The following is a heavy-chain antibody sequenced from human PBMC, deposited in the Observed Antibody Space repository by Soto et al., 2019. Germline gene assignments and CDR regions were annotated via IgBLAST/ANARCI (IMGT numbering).Heavy chain of an antibody. J-gene: IGHJ4*02. V-gene: IGHV4-39*01. CDR1: GGSISSSSYY. D-gene: IGHD3-3*01. CDR2: IYYSGST. Sequence: SETLSLTCTVSGGSISSSSYYWGWIRQPPGKGLEWIGSIYYSGSTYYNPSLKSRVTISVDTSKNQFSLKLSSVTAADTAVYYCARRARRITIFGVVNYFDCWGQGTLVT. CDR3: ARRARRITIFGVVNYFDC.